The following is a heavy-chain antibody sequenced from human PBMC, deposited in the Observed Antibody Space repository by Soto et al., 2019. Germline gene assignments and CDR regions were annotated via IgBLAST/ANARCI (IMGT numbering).Heavy chain of an antibody. V-gene: IGHV3-64D*06. CDR1: VVTFSSYA. Sequence: GWSLRLSCSASVVTFSSYAMHWGRQGPGKGLEYVSAISSNGGSTYYADSVKGRFTISRDNSKNTLYLQMSSLRAEDTAVYYCVKAPITMIVVVNPFDYRGQGNRVTVS. D-gene: IGHD3-22*01. CDR2: ISSNGGST. J-gene: IGHJ4*02. CDR3: VKAPITMIVVVNPFDY.